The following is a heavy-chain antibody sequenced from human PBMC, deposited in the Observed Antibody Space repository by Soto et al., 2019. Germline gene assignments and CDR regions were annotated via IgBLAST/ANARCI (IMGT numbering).Heavy chain of an antibody. CDR3: AKDRPGSGKRPGDFDY. Sequence: GGSLRLSCAASGFTFSSYAMSWVRQAPGKGLEWLLAISGSGGSTYYADSVKGRFTISRDNSKNTLYLQMNSLRAEDTAAYYCAKDRPGSGKRPGDFDYWGQGTLVTVSS. J-gene: IGHJ4*02. CDR2: ISGSGGST. D-gene: IGHD3-10*01. CDR1: GFTFSSYA. V-gene: IGHV3-23*01.